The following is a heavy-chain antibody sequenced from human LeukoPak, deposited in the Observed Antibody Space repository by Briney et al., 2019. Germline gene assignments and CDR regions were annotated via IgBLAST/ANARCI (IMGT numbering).Heavy chain of an antibody. D-gene: IGHD3-22*01. J-gene: IGHJ3*02. CDR2: INPGGNDK. Sequence: PGGSLRLSCAASGITFSSSWMSWGRQAPGKGLEWVATINPGGNDKYYVDSVKGRFTISRDNAKNSLYLEMNSLRVEDTAVYYCARYYDGSGNNDAFDIWGQGTTVTVSS. CDR3: ARYYDGSGNNDAFDI. CDR1: GITFSSSW. V-gene: IGHV3-7*05.